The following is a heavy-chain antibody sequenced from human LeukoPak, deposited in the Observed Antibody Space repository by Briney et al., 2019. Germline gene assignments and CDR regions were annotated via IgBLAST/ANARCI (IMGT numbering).Heavy chain of an antibody. Sequence: PGGSLRLSCAASGFTFSSYAMSWVRQAPGKGLEWVSAISGSGGSTYYADSVKGRFTISRDNSKNTLYLQMNSLRAEDTAVYYCAGLLGSDFWSGTYGMDVWGQGTTVTVSS. J-gene: IGHJ6*02. CDR1: GFTFSSYA. D-gene: IGHD3-3*01. V-gene: IGHV3-23*01. CDR2: ISGSGGST. CDR3: AGLLGSDFWSGTYGMDV.